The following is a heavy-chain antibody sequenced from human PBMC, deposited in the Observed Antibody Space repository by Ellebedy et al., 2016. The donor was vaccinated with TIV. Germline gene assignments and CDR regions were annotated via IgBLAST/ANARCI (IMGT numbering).Heavy chain of an antibody. CDR1: GFTFSNYA. J-gene: IGHJ4*02. D-gene: IGHD7-27*01. Sequence: GESLKISCAASGFTFSNYAMAWVRQAPGRGLEWVSAIGPWTDYTFYANSVKGRFTFSRDNSKNSLYLQMNSLRAEDTAVYYCARGSTGDRIGYWGQGTLVTVSS. V-gene: IGHV3-23*01. CDR2: IGPWTDYT. CDR3: ARGSTGDRIGY.